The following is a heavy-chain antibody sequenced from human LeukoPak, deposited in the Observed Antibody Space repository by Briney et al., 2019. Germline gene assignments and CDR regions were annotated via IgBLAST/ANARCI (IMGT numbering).Heavy chain of an antibody. J-gene: IGHJ4*02. V-gene: IGHV3-53*01. CDR2: IYSTGTT. CDR1: GFTIGSNY. Sequence: GGSLRLSCAASGFTIGSNYMSWVRQAPGKGLEWVSVIYSTGTTYYADSVKDRFTISRDNSKNTLHLQMNSLRAEDTAVYYCARGLSKGDYWGQGTLVTVSS. CDR3: ARGLSKGDY. D-gene: IGHD4-11*01.